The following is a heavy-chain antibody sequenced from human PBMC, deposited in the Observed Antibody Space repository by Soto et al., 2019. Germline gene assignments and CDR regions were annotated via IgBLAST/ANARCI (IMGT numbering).Heavy chain of an antibody. CDR3: ARSAVPRGGWFRP. V-gene: IGHV4-4*07. Sequence: QVQLQESGPGLVKPSGTLSLTCNVSGGSISTYYWNWIRQPAGKGLEWIGRIYASGSPNYNPSPKSRVIMSVDTSKNQSSLTMSSVTAADTAMYYCARSAVPRGGWFRPWGQGILVTVSP. CDR2: IYASGSP. D-gene: IGHD2-15*01. CDR1: GGSISTYY. J-gene: IGHJ5*02.